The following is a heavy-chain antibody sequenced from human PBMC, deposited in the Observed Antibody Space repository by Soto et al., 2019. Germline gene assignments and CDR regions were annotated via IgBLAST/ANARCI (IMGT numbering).Heavy chain of an antibody. D-gene: IGHD6-19*01. Sequence: PGGSLRLSCAASGFTFSSYAMSWVRQAPGKGLEWVSAISGSGGSTYYADSVKGRFTISRDNSKNTLYLQMNSLRAEDTAVYYFAKYGGERSLAVAGNYWGQGTLVTVSS. CDR1: GFTFSSYA. CDR3: AKYGGERSLAVAGNY. J-gene: IGHJ4*02. V-gene: IGHV3-23*01. CDR2: ISGSGGST.